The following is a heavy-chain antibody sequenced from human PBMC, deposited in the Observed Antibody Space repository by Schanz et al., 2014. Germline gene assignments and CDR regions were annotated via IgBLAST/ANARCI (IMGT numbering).Heavy chain of an antibody. Sequence: EVHLVESGGGLVQPGGSLRLSCAASGITFSSHSFNWVRQAPGKGLEWISYITYNGGTIYYADSVKGRFTISRDNAKNSLYLQMNSLRAEDTAVYYCARPPHDSSGYYPFDYWGQGTLXTVSS. CDR2: ITYNGGTI. D-gene: IGHD3-22*01. V-gene: IGHV3-48*01. CDR1: GITFSSHS. J-gene: IGHJ4*02. CDR3: ARPPHDSSGYYPFDY.